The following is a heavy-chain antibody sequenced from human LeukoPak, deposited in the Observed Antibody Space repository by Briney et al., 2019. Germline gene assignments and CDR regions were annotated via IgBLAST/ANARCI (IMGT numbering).Heavy chain of an antibody. V-gene: IGHV3-33*01. CDR3: ARGYDGSYYYYCYGMDV. Sequence: GRSLRLSCAASGFTFSSYGMHWVRQAPGKGLEWAAVIWYDGSNKYYADSVKGRFTISRDNSKNTLYLQMNSLRAEDTAVYYCARGYDGSYYYYCYGMDVWGQGTTVTVSS. CDR1: GFTFSSYG. J-gene: IGHJ6*02. D-gene: IGHD5-12*01. CDR2: IWYDGSNK.